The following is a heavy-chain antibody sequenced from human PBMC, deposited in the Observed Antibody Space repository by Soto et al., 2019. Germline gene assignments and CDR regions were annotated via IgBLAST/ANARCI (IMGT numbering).Heavy chain of an antibody. CDR1: GGSISSYY. J-gene: IGHJ4*02. CDR3: ARDDGDDAFDY. Sequence: SETLSLTCTVSGGSISSYYWSWIRQPPGKGLEWIGYIYYSGSTNYNPSLKSRVTISVDTSKNQFSLKLSSVTAADTAVYYCARDDGDDAFDYWGQGTLVTVSS. V-gene: IGHV4-59*01. D-gene: IGHD4-17*01. CDR2: IYYSGST.